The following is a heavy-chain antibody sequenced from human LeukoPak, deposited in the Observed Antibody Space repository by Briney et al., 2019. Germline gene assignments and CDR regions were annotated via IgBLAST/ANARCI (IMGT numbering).Heavy chain of an antibody. V-gene: IGHV3-53*01. CDR2: IRTDDST. Sequence: GGSLRLSCAASGFTFSHFWMSWVRQAPGKGLEWISLIRTDDSTYYADSVKGRFTISRDTSRNTLYLQMNILRAEDTAVYYCAREASGSYFHNWGQGTLVTVSS. J-gene: IGHJ1*01. CDR3: AREASGSYFHN. D-gene: IGHD1-26*01. CDR1: GFTFSHFW.